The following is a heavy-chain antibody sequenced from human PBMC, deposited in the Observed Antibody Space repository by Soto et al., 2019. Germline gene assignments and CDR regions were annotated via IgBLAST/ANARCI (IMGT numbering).Heavy chain of an antibody. CDR2: MNPNSGNT. CDR3: ARGNLENYYYYMDV. Sequence: QVQLVQSGAEVKKPGASVKVSCKASGYTFTSYDINWVRQATGQGLEWMGWMNPNSGNTGYAQKFRGRVTMTRNTSISTAYMELSSLRSEDTAVYYCARGNLENYYYYMDVWGKGTTVTVSS. J-gene: IGHJ6*03. V-gene: IGHV1-8*01. CDR1: GYTFTSYD.